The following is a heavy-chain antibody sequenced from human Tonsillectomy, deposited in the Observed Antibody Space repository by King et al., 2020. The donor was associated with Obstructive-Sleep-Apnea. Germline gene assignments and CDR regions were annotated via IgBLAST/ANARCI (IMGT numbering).Heavy chain of an antibody. CDR1: GGSISSYY. Sequence: VQLQESGPGLVKPSETLSLTCTVSGGSISSYYWSWIRQPPGKGLEWIGYIYYSGSTNYNPSLKSRVTISVDTSKNQFSLKLSPVTAADTAVYYCASPGPYFDYWGQGTLVTVSS. J-gene: IGHJ4*02. CDR3: ASPGPYFDY. V-gene: IGHV4-59*01. D-gene: IGHD2-8*02. CDR2: IYYSGST.